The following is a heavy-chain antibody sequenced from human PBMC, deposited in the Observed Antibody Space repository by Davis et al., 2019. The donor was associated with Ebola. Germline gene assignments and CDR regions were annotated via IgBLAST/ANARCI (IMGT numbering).Heavy chain of an antibody. D-gene: IGHD2-8*01. CDR3: AREVNAVRETDAFDI. CDR1: GGSISSGGYY. V-gene: IGHV4-30-4*01. CDR2: IYHSGSA. J-gene: IGHJ3*02. Sequence: SETLSLTCTVSGGSISSGGYYWSWIRQSPGKGLEWIGYIYHSGSAYYNPSLGSRVTISLDTSKNQFSLKVNSMNAADTAVYYCAREVNAVRETDAFDIWGQGTMVTVSS.